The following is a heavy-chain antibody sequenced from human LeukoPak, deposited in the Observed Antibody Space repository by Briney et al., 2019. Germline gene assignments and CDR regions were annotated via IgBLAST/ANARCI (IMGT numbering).Heavy chain of an antibody. CDR3: AKALHPSWRYYYGMDV. Sequence: GGSLRLSCAASGFTFSSYWMSWVRQAPGKGLEWVANIKQDGSEKYYVDSVKGRFTISRDNAKNSLYLQMNSLRAEDTAVYYCAKALHPSWRYYYGMDVWGKGTTVTVSS. J-gene: IGHJ6*04. V-gene: IGHV3-7*01. CDR2: IKQDGSEK. D-gene: IGHD6-6*01. CDR1: GFTFSSYW.